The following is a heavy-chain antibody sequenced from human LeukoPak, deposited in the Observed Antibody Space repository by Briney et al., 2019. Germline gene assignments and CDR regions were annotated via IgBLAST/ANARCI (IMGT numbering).Heavy chain of an antibody. CDR1: GFIFSNAW. CDR3: TTREGTYYYDSA. D-gene: IGHD3-22*01. CDR2: IKSKIDGGIT. V-gene: IGHV3-15*07. J-gene: IGHJ5*02. Sequence: GGSLRLSCAASGFIFSNAWMNWVRQAPGKGLEWVGRIKSKIDGGITEYAAPVKGRFTISRDDSKNTLYLQMNSLITEDTAVYYCTTREGTYYYDSAWGQGTLVTVSS.